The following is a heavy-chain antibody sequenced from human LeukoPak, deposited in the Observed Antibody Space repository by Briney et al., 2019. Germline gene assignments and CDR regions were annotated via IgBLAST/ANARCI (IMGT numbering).Heavy chain of an antibody. CDR2: ISSTGSYI. V-gene: IGHV3-21*01. Sequence: PGGSLRLSCAASGFTFSSYSMNWVRQAPGKGLEWVSSISSTGSYIYYTDSVKGRFTISRDNAKNSLYLQMNSLRAEDTAVYYCARDGPYYYDSLTSLNDMDVWGQGTTVTVSS. D-gene: IGHD3-22*01. CDR3: ARDGPYYYDSLTSLNDMDV. CDR1: GFTFSSYS. J-gene: IGHJ6*02.